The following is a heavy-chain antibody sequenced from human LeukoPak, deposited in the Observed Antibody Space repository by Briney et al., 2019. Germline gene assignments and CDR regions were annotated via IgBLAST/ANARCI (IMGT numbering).Heavy chain of an antibody. V-gene: IGHV1-8*01. J-gene: IGHJ4*02. CDR1: GYTFTSYD. CDR3: ARGEDYFDY. CDR2: MNPNSGNT. Sequence: ASVNVSCKASGYTFTSYDINWVRQATGQGLEWMGWMNPNSGNTGYAQKFQGRVTMTKNTSISTAYMELSSLRSGDTAVYYCARGEDYFDYWGQGTLVTVSS.